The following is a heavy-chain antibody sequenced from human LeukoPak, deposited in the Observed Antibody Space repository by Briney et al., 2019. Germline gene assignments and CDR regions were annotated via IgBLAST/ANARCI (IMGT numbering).Heavy chain of an antibody. CDR2: MNPNNGNT. CDR1: GYTFTSYD. V-gene: IGHV1-8*01. J-gene: IGHJ4*02. CDR3: ARDGAVYCSGGSCWDY. D-gene: IGHD2-15*01. Sequence: GASVKVSCKASGYTFTSYDINWVRQATGQGLEWMGWMNPNNGNTAYAQNFQGRVTMTRDTSISTAYMELSSLRSDDTAVYYCARDGAVYCSGGSCWDYWGQGTLVTVSS.